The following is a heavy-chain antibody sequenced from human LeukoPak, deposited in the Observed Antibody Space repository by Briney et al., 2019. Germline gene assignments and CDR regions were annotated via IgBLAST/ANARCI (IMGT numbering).Heavy chain of an antibody. Sequence: PGGSLRLSCAASGFTFSSYSMNWVRQAPGKGLEWVSSISSSSSHIYYADSVKGRFTISRGNAKNSLYLQMNSLRAEDTAVYYCARGRGLPGPLDYWGQGTLVTVSS. CDR2: ISSSSSHI. J-gene: IGHJ4*02. D-gene: IGHD3-10*01. CDR3: ARGRGLPGPLDY. V-gene: IGHV3-21*01. CDR1: GFTFSSYS.